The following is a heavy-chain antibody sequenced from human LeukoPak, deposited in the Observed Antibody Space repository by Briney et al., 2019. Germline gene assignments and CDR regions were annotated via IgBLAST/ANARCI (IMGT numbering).Heavy chain of an antibody. Sequence: ASVKVSCKASRYTFTGYYMHWVRQAPGQGLEWMGWITPNSGGTNYAQKFQGRVTMTRDTSISTAYMELSRLRSDDTAVYYCARDRTRGVGATPGYWGQGTLVTVSS. D-gene: IGHD1-26*01. V-gene: IGHV1-2*02. CDR2: ITPNSGGT. J-gene: IGHJ4*02. CDR3: ARDRTRGVGATPGY. CDR1: RYTFTGYY.